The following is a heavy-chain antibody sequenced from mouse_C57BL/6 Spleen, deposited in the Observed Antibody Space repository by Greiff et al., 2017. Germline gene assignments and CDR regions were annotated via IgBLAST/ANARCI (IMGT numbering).Heavy chain of an antibody. CDR2: IYPGSGNT. V-gene: IGHV1-76*01. CDR1: GYTFTDYY. J-gene: IGHJ3*01. D-gene: IGHD4-1*01. Sequence: QVQLQQSGAELVRPGASVKLSCKASGYTFTDYYINWVKQRPGQGLEWIARIYPGSGNTYYNEKFKGKATLTAEKSSSTAYMQLSSLTSEDSAVYFCAREGTGKAFAYWGQGTLVTVSA. CDR3: AREGTGKAFAY.